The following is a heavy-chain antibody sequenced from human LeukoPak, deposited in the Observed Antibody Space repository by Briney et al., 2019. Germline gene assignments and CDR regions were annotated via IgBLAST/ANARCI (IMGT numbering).Heavy chain of an antibody. CDR1: GFTFSTYW. J-gene: IGHJ4*02. Sequence: GGCLRLSCAASGFTFSTYWMHWVRQAPGTGLVWVSRINTDGTTTTYADSVKGRFTISRDNAKNTLYLQMNSLRAEATAVYYCARDCRSTSCQPFDYWGQGTLVTVSS. D-gene: IGHD2-2*01. CDR2: INTDGTTT. V-gene: IGHV3-74*01. CDR3: ARDCRSTSCQPFDY.